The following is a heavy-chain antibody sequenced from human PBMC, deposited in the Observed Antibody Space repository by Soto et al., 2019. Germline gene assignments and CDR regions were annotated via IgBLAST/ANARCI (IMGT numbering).Heavy chain of an antibody. CDR2: ISGSGGST. D-gene: IGHD1-26*01. CDR3: AKDEWELSYYFDY. CDR1: GFTFSSYA. V-gene: IGHV3-23*01. J-gene: IGHJ4*02. Sequence: SLRLSCAASGFTFSSYAMSWVRQAPGKGLEWVSAISGSGGSTYYADSVKGRFTISRDNSKNTLYLQMNSLRAEDTAVYYCAKDEWELSYYFDYWGQGTLVTVSS.